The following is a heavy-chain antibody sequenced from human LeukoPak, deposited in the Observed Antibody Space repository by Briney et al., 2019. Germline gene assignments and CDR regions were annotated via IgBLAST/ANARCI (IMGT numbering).Heavy chain of an antibody. CDR3: AKGRYFDDSWFDP. Sequence: PGGSLRLSCAASGSTFSSFSMHWVRQAPGKGLEWVAFIRYDGSNKYYADSVKGRFTISRDNSKNTLYLQMNSLRAEDTAVYYCAKGRYFDDSWFDPWGQGTLVTVSS. J-gene: IGHJ5*02. D-gene: IGHD3-9*01. CDR2: IRYDGSNK. CDR1: GSTFSSFS. V-gene: IGHV3-30*02.